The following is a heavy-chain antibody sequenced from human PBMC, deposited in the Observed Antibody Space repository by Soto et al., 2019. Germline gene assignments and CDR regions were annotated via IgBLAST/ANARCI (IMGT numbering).Heavy chain of an antibody. D-gene: IGHD2-15*01. Sequence: QVQLVQSGAEVKKPGSSVRVSCKASGGTLNSYTISWVRQAPGQGLEWMGRIISVIGIVKYARGFQGRVTFTADKSTGTTYMDLNGLRSEETAVYYCAHECSGGSCAPFHFDYWGQGTTVTVSS. J-gene: IGHJ4*02. CDR1: GGTLNSYT. CDR3: AHECSGGSCAPFHFDY. V-gene: IGHV1-69*02. CDR2: IISVIGIV.